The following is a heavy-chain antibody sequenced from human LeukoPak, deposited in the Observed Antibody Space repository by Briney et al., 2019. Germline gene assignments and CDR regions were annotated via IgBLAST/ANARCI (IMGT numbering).Heavy chain of an antibody. J-gene: IGHJ4*02. CDR2: INHSGST. CDR3: ARRGXSYXYGGWWGYFDY. Sequence: SETLSLTCAVYGGSFSGYYWSWIRQPPGKGLEWIGEINHSGSTNYNPSLKSRVTISVDTSKNQFSLKLSSVTAADTAVYYCARRGXSYXYGGWWGYFDYWGQGTLVTVSS. CDR1: GGSFSGYY. V-gene: IGHV4-34*01. D-gene: IGHD5-18*01.